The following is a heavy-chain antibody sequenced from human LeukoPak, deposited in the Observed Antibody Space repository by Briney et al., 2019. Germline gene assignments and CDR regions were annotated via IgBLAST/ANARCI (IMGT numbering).Heavy chain of an antibody. V-gene: IGHV5-51*01. D-gene: IGHD4-23*01. Sequence: GESLKISCKGSGYSFTSYWIGWVRQMPEKGLEWMGIIYPGDSDTRYSPSFQGQVTISADKSISTAYLQWSSLKASDTAMYYCASRPFETTVVPWDFYWGQGTQVTVSS. J-gene: IGHJ4*02. CDR2: IYPGDSDT. CDR3: ASRPFETTVVPWDFY. CDR1: GYSFTSYW.